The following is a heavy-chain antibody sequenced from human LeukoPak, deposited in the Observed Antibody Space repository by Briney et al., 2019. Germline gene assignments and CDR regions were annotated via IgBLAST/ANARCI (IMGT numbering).Heavy chain of an antibody. Sequence: GGSLRLSCIASGFAFGDYAMSWVRQAPGKGLEWVGFIRSKAYGGTTEYAASVKSRFSISRDDSKSIAYLQMNSLRTEDTAVFYCTRDCSGGSCWGDAFDIWGQGTMVTVPS. CDR3: TRDCSGGSCWGDAFDI. J-gene: IGHJ3*02. CDR2: IRSKAYGGTT. D-gene: IGHD2-15*01. CDR1: GFAFGDYA. V-gene: IGHV3-49*04.